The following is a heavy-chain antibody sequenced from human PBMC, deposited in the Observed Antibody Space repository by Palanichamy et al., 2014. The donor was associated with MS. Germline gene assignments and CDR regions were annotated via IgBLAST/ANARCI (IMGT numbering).Heavy chain of an antibody. CDR2: IYYSGTT. Sequence: QVQLQESGPGLVKPSETLSLTCTVSGDSISNYYWSWIRQPPGKGLEWIAYIYYSGTTNYNPSLKSRVTMSLDTSKNHFSLKLSSVTAADTAVYYCARVMDGDYGGFDYWGQGILVTVSS. J-gene: IGHJ4*02. CDR3: ARVMDGDYGGFDY. CDR1: GDSISNYY. D-gene: IGHD4-17*01. V-gene: IGHV4-59*01.